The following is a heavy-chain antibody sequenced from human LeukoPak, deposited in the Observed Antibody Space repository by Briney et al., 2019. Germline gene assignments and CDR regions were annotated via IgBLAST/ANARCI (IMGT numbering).Heavy chain of an antibody. J-gene: IGHJ5*02. CDR3: AEYYYASGSYYNGRFDP. D-gene: IGHD3-10*01. V-gene: IGHV4-59*01. CDR1: GGSISDYY. Sequence: SETLSLTCTVSGGSISDYYWSWIRQPPGRGLEWIGYIYYSGSTNYNPSLKSRVTISVDRSKNQFSLKVTSVTAADTAVYYCAEYYYASGSYYNGRFDPWGQGMLVTVSS. CDR2: IYYSGST.